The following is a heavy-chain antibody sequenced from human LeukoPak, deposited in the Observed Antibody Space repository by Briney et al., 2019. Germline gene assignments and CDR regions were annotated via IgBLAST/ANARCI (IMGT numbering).Heavy chain of an antibody. CDR1: GGTFISYA. V-gene: IGHV1-69*04. CDR2: IIPNFGIA. D-gene: IGHD1-1*01. CDR3: ARDRAGTGTPYYYGMDV. Sequence: SVKVSCKASGGTFISYAISWVRQAPGQGLEWMGRIIPNFGIANYAQKFQGRVTITADKSTSTAYMELSSLRSEDTAVYYCARDRAGTGTPYYYGMDVWGQGTTVTVSS. J-gene: IGHJ6*02.